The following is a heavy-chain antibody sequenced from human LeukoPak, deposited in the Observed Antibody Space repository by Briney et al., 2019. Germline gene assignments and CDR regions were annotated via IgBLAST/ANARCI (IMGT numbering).Heavy chain of an antibody. Sequence: SETLSLTCTVSGGSISSGGYYWSWIRQPPGKGLEWIGYIYYSGSTNYNPSLKSRVTISVDTSKNQFSLKLGSVTAADTAVYYCARLHCSGGSCYFDPYYFDYWGQGTLVTVSS. J-gene: IGHJ4*02. CDR2: IYYSGST. D-gene: IGHD2-15*01. V-gene: IGHV4-61*08. CDR1: GGSISSGGYY. CDR3: ARLHCSGGSCYFDPYYFDY.